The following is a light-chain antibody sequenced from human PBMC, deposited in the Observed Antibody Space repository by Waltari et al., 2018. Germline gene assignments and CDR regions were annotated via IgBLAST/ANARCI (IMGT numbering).Light chain of an antibody. J-gene: IGKJ5*01. CDR1: QSVGSNY. CDR3: QQYGTSSS. V-gene: IGKV3-20*01. CDR2: GAS. Sequence: EIVLTQSPGTLSLSPGERATLSCRASQSVGSNYLVWYQQKPGQAPRLLIFGASSRATGLPDRFTGSGSGTDFTLTISRLEPEDFAVYYCQQYGTSSSFGQGTRLEIK.